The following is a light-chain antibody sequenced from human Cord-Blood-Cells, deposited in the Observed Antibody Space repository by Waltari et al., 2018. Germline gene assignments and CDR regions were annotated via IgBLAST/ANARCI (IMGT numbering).Light chain of an antibody. CDR3: CSYAGSSTLV. V-gene: IGLV2-23*01. J-gene: IGLJ2*01. Sequence: QSALTPPASASGSPGQSITISSTGTSTDVRSDNLFSWYQQHPGKAPKPMISEGSKRPSGVSNRVSGSKSGNPASLTISGHPAEDEADYCCCSYAGSSTLVCGGGTKLTGL. CDR2: EGS. CDR1: STDVRSDNL.